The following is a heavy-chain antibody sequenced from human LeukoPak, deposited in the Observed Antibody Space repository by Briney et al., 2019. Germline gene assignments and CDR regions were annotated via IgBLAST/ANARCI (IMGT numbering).Heavy chain of an antibody. D-gene: IGHD2-2*01. CDR3: ARYYCSSTNCLYYFDY. J-gene: IGHJ4*02. V-gene: IGHV4-59*01. CDR2: IYYSGST. Sequence: SETLSLTCTVSGGSISSYYWSWIRQPPGKGLQWIGCIYYSGSTNYNPSLKSRVTISVDTSKNQFSLKLSSVTAADTAVYYCARYYCSSTNCLYYFDYWGQGTLVTVSS. CDR1: GGSISSYY.